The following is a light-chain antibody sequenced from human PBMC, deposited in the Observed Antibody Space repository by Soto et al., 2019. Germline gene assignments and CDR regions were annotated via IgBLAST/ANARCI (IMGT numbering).Light chain of an antibody. Sequence: DIVMTQSPASLAVSLGERATTNCKSSQSVVYSSNNKNYLAWYQQKPGQPPKLLIYWASTRESGVPDRFSGRGSGTDFTLTISSLQAEDVAVYYCQQYYSTPPTFGPGTKVDIK. V-gene: IGKV4-1*01. J-gene: IGKJ3*01. CDR1: QSVVYSSNNKNY. CDR2: WAS. CDR3: QQYYSTPPT.